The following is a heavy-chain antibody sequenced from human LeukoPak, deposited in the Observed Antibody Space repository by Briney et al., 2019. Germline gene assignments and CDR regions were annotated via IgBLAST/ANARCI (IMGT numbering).Heavy chain of an antibody. J-gene: IGHJ2*01. CDR3: ARWTSSSWYYSNGRLYWYFDL. D-gene: IGHD6-13*01. CDR1: GGSFSGYY. CDR2: INHSGST. V-gene: IGHV4-34*01. Sequence: SETLSLTCAVYGGSFSGYYWSWIRQPPGKGLEWIGEINHSGSTNYNPSLKSRVTISVDTSKNQFSLKLSSVTVADTAVYYCARWTSSSWYYSNGRLYWYFDLWGRGTLVTVSS.